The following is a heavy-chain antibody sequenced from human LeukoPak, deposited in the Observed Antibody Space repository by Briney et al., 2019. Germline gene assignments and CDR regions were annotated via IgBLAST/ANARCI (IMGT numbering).Heavy chain of an antibody. J-gene: IGHJ6*03. CDR3: ARTMEGYCSGGSCYQYSYYMDV. CDR2: IYYSGST. Sequence: SETLSLTCTVSGGSISSYYWIWIRQPPRKGLEGMGYIYYSGSTNYNPSLKSRVTISVDTSKNQFSLKLTSVTAADTAVYYCARTMEGYCSGGSCYQYSYYMDVWGKGTTVTVSS. D-gene: IGHD2-15*01. CDR1: GGSISSYY. V-gene: IGHV4-59*01.